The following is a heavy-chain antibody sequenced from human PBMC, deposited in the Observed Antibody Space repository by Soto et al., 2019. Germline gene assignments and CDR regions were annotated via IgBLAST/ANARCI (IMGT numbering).Heavy chain of an antibody. J-gene: IGHJ4*02. CDR1: GFSFNNYA. D-gene: IGHD2-21*02. CDR3: ARSAHPAVVTLYYCDS. Sequence: QVQLVESGGGVVQPGRSLRLSCAASGFSFNNYAMHWVRQAPGKGLEWVTLISDDGSKKYFADSVKGRFTVSRDNSNSTLFLQMNSLKTEDTAVYYCARSAHPAVVTLYYCDSWGQGTLVTVSS. V-gene: IGHV3-30*03. CDR2: ISDDGSKK.